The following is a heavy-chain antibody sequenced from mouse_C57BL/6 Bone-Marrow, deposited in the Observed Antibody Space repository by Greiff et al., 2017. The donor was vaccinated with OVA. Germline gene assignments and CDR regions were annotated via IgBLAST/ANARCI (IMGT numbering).Heavy chain of an antibody. D-gene: IGHD2-3*01. CDR1: GYTFTDYY. CDR3: ARTRDGYYFLFAY. V-gene: IGHV1-76*01. J-gene: IGHJ3*01. CDR2: IYPGSGNT. Sequence: QVQLQQSGAELVRPGASVKLSCKASGYTFTDYYINWVKQRPGQGLEWIARIYPGSGNTYYNEKFKGKATLTAEKSSSTAYMQLSSLTSEDSAVYFCARTRDGYYFLFAYWGQGTLVTVSA.